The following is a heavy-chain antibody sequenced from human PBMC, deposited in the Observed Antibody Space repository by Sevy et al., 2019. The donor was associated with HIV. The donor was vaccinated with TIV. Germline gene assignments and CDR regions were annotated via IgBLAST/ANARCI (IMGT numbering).Heavy chain of an antibody. CDR3: ARFRGYQLLYGGWFDP. Sequence: GRSLRLSCAASGFTFSDYYMSWIRQAPGKGLEWVSYISSSGSTIYYADSVKGRFTISRDNAKNSLYLQMNSLRAEDTAVYYCARFRGYQLLYGGWFDPWGQGTLVTVSS. CDR1: GFTFSDYY. V-gene: IGHV3-11*01. D-gene: IGHD2-2*02. J-gene: IGHJ5*02. CDR2: ISSSGSTI.